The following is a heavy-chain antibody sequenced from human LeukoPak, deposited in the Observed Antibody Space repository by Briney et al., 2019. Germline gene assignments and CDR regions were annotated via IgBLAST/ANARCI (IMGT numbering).Heavy chain of an antibody. Sequence: GGSLRLACAASGFTFTNNWMSWVRQAPGKGLEWVANIKSDGSEKYYADSVKGRFTISRDNSKNTLYLQMNSLRDDDTAVYHCARGYGSGSYPIDYWGQGTLVTVSS. CDR2: IKSDGSEK. CDR3: ARGYGSGSYPIDY. CDR1: GFTFTNNW. D-gene: IGHD3-10*01. J-gene: IGHJ4*02. V-gene: IGHV3-7*04.